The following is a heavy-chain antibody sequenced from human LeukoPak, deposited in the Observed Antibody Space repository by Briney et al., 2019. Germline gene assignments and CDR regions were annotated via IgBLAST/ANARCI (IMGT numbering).Heavy chain of an antibody. CDR1: GGSISSYY. V-gene: IGHV4-59*01. CDR3: ARGSQARGELPWYFDY. CDR2: IYYSGST. J-gene: IGHJ4*02. D-gene: IGHD1-26*01. Sequence: SETLSLTCTVSGGSISSYYWSWIRQPPGKGLEWIGYIYYSGSTNYNPSLKSRVTISVDTSKNQFSLKLSSVTAADTAVYYCARGSQARGELPWYFDYWGQGTLVTVSS.